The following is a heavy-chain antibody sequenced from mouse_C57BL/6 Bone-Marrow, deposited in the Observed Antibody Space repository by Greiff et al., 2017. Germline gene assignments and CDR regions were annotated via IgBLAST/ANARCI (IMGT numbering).Heavy chain of an antibody. Sequence: EVMLVESGGGLVKPGGSLKLSCAASGFTFSSYAMSWVRQTPEKRLEWVATISYGGSYTYYPANVKGRFNISSDKAKNNLYLQMSHLTSEDTAMYYCAREGNTTVVAPYAMDYWGQGTSVTVSS. CDR3: AREGNTTVVAPYAMDY. CDR2: ISYGGSYT. J-gene: IGHJ4*01. D-gene: IGHD1-1*01. CDR1: GFTFSSYA. V-gene: IGHV5-4*01.